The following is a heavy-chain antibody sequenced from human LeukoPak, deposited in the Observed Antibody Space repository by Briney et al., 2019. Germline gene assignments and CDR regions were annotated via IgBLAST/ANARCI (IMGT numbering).Heavy chain of an antibody. D-gene: IGHD3-22*01. Sequence: SETLSLTCTVSGGSISSSSYYWGWIRQPPGKGLEWIGSIYYSGSTYYNPSPKSRVTISVATSKNQFSLKLSSVTAADTAVYYCARTYYYDSSGYYYVGSYFDYWGQGTLVTVSS. CDR3: ARTYYYDSSGYYYVGSYFDY. CDR1: GGSISSSSYY. CDR2: IYYSGST. J-gene: IGHJ4*02. V-gene: IGHV4-39*01.